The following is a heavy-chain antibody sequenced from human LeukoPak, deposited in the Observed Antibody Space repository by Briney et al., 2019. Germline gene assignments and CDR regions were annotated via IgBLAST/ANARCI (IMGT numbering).Heavy chain of an antibody. CDR2: ILHSGST. CDR3: ARDRGVRGEMDF. D-gene: IGHD3-10*01. V-gene: IGHV4-38-2*02. CDR1: GYSISSAYY. J-gene: IGHJ4*02. Sequence: SETLSLTGAGSGYSISSAYYWGWIRQPPGKGLEWIGSILHSGSTYYNPSLKSRVTISVDTSKNHFSLKLTSVTAADTAVYYCARDRGVRGEMDFWGQGTLVTVSS.